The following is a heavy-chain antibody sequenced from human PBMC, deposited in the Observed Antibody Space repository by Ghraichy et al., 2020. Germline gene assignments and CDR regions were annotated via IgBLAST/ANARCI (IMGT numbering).Heavy chain of an antibody. CDR2: IRSKANSYAT. D-gene: IGHD3-3*01. J-gene: IGHJ6*02. Sequence: GGSLRLSCAASGFTFSGSAMHWVRQASGKGLEWVGRIRSKANSYATAYAASVKGRFTISRDDSKNTAYLQMNSLKTEDTAVYYCTRHDLDYDFWSGIYYGMDVWGQGTTVTVSS. V-gene: IGHV3-73*01. CDR3: TRHDLDYDFWSGIYYGMDV. CDR1: GFTFSGSA.